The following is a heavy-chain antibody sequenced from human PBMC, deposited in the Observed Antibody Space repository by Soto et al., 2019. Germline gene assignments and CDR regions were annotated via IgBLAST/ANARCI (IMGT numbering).Heavy chain of an antibody. CDR1: GGSISSYY. V-gene: IGHV4-59*08. CDR2: IYYSGYT. CDR3: VRHGDGYNYGTFTGFDY. D-gene: IGHD5-12*01. Sequence: SETLSLTCTVSGGSISSYYWSWIRQPPGRRLEWIGYIYYSGYTDYNPSLKSRVTISVDTSKNQFSLKLTSVTAADTAVYYCVRHGDGYNYGTFTGFDYWGQGSLVTVSS. J-gene: IGHJ4*02.